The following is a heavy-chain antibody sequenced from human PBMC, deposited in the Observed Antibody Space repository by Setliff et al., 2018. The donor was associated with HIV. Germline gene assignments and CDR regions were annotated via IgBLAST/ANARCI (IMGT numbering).Heavy chain of an antibody. V-gene: IGHV1-69*13. Sequence: SVKVSCKASGGTFSSYAISWVRQAPGQGLEWMGGIIPIFGTANYAQKFQGRVTITADGSTSTAYMELSSLRSEDTAVYYCARDQGLTVTHSDDAFDIWGQGTMVTVS. CDR3: ARDQGLTVTHSDDAFDI. CDR2: IIPIFGTA. D-gene: IGHD4-17*01. CDR1: GGTFSSYA. J-gene: IGHJ3*02.